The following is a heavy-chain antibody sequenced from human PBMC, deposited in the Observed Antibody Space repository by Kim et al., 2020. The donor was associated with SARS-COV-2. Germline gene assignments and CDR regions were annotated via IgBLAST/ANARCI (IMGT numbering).Heavy chain of an antibody. J-gene: IGHJ2*01. V-gene: IGHV5-51*01. D-gene: IGHD3-10*01. Sequence: PSIQGQVTISADQSISTAYLQWSRLKASDTAMYYCARQRGSGGGTGVFDLWGRGTLVTVSS. CDR3: ARQRGSGGGTGVFDL.